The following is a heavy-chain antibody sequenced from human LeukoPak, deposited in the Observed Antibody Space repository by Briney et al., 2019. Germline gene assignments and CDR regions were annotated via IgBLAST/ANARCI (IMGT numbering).Heavy chain of an antibody. CDR3: ARVRSYPDYYYYMDV. J-gene: IGHJ6*03. CDR1: GGSFSGYY. CDR2: INHSGST. Sequence: SETLSLTCAVYGGSFSGYYWSWIRQPPGKGLEWIGEINHSGSTNYNPSLKSRVTISVDTSKNQFSLKLSSVTAADTAVYYCARVRSYPDYYYYMDVWGKGTTVTVSS. V-gene: IGHV4-34*01.